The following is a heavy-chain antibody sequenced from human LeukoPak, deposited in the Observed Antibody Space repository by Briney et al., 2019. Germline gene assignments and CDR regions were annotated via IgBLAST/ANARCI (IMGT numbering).Heavy chain of an antibody. V-gene: IGHV1-69*13. Sequence: SVKVSCKASGYTFTSYGISWVRQAPGQGLEWMGGIIPIFGTANYAQKFQGRVTITADESTSTAYMELSSLRSEDTAVYYCARARVRFGELFHADYWGQGTLVTVPS. J-gene: IGHJ4*02. CDR1: GYTFTSYG. CDR3: ARARVRFGELFHADY. D-gene: IGHD3-10*01. CDR2: IIPIFGTA.